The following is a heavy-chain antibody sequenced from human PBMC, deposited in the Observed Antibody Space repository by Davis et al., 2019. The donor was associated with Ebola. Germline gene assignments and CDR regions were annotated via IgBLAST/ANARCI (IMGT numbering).Heavy chain of an antibody. V-gene: IGHV3-73*01. CDR3: TAAAGIFDY. J-gene: IGHJ4*02. CDR2: IRSKANSYAT. D-gene: IGHD6-13*01. Sequence: GGSLRLSCAASGFTFSGSAMHWVRQASGKGLEWVGRIRSKANSYATAYAASVKGRFTISRDDSKHTAYLQMNSLKTEDTAVYYCTAAAGIFDYWGQGTLVTVSS. CDR1: GFTFSGSA.